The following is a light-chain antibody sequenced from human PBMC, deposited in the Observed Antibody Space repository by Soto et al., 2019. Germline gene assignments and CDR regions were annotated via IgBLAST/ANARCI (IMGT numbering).Light chain of an antibody. J-gene: IGKJ1*01. Sequence: EIVMTQSPATLSVSPGERATLSCRASQSVTSSYLAWYQQKPGQAPRPLIYGASNRATGIPDRFSGSGSGTDFTLTISRLEPEDFAVYYCQQYGSSGTFGQGTKVDI. CDR2: GAS. CDR3: QQYGSSGT. CDR1: QSVTSSY. V-gene: IGKV3-20*01.